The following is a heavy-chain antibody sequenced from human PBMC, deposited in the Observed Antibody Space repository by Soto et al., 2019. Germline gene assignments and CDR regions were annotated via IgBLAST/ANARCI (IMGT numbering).Heavy chain of an antibody. J-gene: IGHJ6*02. Sequence: ETLSLTCAVYGGSFSGYYWSWIRQPPGKGLEWIGEINHSGSTNYNPSLKSRVTISVDTSKNQFSLKLSSVTAADTAVYYCARGDRDFWSGYYPLGYYGMDVWGQGTTVTVSS. CDR3: ARGDRDFWSGYYPLGYYGMDV. D-gene: IGHD3-3*01. V-gene: IGHV4-34*01. CDR2: INHSGST. CDR1: GGSFSGYY.